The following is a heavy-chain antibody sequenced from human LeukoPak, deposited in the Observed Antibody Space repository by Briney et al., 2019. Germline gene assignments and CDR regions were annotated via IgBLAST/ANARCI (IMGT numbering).Heavy chain of an antibody. CDR1: GFSFSTYA. D-gene: IGHD6-19*01. CDR2: ISGSGYST. Sequence: QSGGSLRLSCAASGFSFSTYAMSWVRQAPGKGLEWVSAISGSGYSTYYTDSVKGRFTISRDNAKNSLYLQMNSLRAEDTALYYCAKDLTSSGWRYDFDYWGQGTLVTVSS. V-gene: IGHV3-23*01. CDR3: AKDLTSSGWRYDFDY. J-gene: IGHJ4*02.